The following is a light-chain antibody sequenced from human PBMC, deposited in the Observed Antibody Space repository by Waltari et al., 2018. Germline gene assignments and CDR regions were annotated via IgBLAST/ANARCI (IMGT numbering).Light chain of an antibody. Sequence: DIVMTQSPDSLAVSLGARAPINCKSSQTFLYRSNSKNYLAWYQEKPGQPPKVLIYWASTREYGVPDRFTGSGSGTDFTLTISSLQAEDVAVYYCQQYYDTPWTFGQGTKVEIK. CDR1: QTFLYRSNSKNY. J-gene: IGKJ1*01. V-gene: IGKV4-1*01. CDR3: QQYYDTPWT. CDR2: WAS.